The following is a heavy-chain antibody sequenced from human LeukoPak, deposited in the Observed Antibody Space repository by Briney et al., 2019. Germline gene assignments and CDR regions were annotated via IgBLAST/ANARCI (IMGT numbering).Heavy chain of an antibody. V-gene: IGHV3-30-3*01. CDR2: ISYDGSNK. CDR3: ARDPPRTIAAAGTSVNY. J-gene: IGHJ4*02. CDR1: GFTFSSYA. D-gene: IGHD6-13*01. Sequence: PGGSLRLSCAASGFTFSSYAMHWVRPAPGKGLEWGAAISYDGSNKYYADSVKGRFTISRDNSKNTLYLQMNSLRAEDTAVYYCARDPPRTIAAAGTSVNYWGQGTLVTVSS.